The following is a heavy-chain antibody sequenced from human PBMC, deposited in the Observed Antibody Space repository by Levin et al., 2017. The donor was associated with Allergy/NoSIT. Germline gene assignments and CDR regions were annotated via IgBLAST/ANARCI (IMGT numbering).Heavy chain of an antibody. D-gene: IGHD3-10*01. J-gene: IGHJ4*02. CDR2: ISGSGGST. V-gene: IGHV3-23*01. CDR1: GFTFSSYA. CDR3: AKGWSYSDY. Sequence: GESLKISCAASGFTFSSYAMSWVRQAPGKGLEWVSAISGSGGSTYYADSVKGRFTISRDNSKNTLYLQMNSLRAEDTAVYYCAKGWSYSDYWGQGTLVTVSS.